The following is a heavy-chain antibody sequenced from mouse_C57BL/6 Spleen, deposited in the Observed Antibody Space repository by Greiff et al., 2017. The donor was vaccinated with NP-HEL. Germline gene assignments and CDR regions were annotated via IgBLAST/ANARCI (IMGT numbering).Heavy chain of an antibody. CDR1: GYTFTSYW. Sequence: QVQLQQSGAELAKPGASVKLSCKASGYTFTSYWMHWVKQRPGQGLEWIGYINPSSGYTKYNQKFKDKATLTADKSSSTAYMQLSSLTYEDSAVYDCARKHYDDSSLMDYWGQGTTVTVSS. J-gene: IGHJ4*01. V-gene: IGHV1-7*01. CDR2: INPSSGYT. CDR3: ARKHYDDSSLMDY. D-gene: IGHD1-1*01.